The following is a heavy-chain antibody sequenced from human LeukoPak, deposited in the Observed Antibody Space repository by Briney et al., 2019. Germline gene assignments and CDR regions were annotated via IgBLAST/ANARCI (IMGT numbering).Heavy chain of an antibody. V-gene: IGHV4-38-2*02. CDR1: GYSISSGYY. J-gene: IGHJ5*02. Sequence: SETLSLTCTVSGYSISSGYYWGWIRQPPGKGLEWIGGIYHSGSTYYNPSLKSRVTISVDTSKNQFSLKLSSVTAADTAIYYCARGGYYGSGNDFRFDPWGQGTLVTVSS. CDR3: ARGGYYGSGNDFRFDP. CDR2: IYHSGST. D-gene: IGHD3-10*01.